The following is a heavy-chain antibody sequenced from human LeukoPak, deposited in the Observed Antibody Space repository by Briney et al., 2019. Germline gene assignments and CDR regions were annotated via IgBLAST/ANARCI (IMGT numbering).Heavy chain of an antibody. Sequence: SETPSLTCTVFGGAFSGYYWSWIRQPPDKGLEWIGEINPSGSNNYNPSLKTRVTISTDTSKNHFSLSLNSVTAADTGVYYCVRGSRVYCGGDCYYYWGQGTLVTVSS. J-gene: IGHJ4*02. V-gene: IGHV4-34*01. CDR2: INPSGSN. CDR1: GGAFSGYY. D-gene: IGHD2-21*02. CDR3: VRGSRVYCGGDCYYY.